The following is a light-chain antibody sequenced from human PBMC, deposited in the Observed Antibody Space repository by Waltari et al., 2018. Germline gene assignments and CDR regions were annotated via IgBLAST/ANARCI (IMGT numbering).Light chain of an antibody. Sequence: IVTTQSPPTLSVSPADRVTLSCRASQNVSGNLAWYQQKPGQAPRLLMYGASTRAAGVPTRFSGSGSGTEFTVTISSLQSEDFAVYYCQQYNDWPQTFGQGTKLETK. CDR3: QQYNDWPQT. CDR1: QNVSGN. J-gene: IGKJ2*01. V-gene: IGKV3-15*01. CDR2: GAS.